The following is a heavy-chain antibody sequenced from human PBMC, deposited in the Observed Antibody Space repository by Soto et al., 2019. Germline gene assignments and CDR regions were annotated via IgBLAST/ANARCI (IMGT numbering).Heavy chain of an antibody. CDR3: ARRVTGGGERFDP. CDR2: IYSSGNT. CDR1: GASVSSGDYY. V-gene: IGHV4-30-4*01. Sequence: QVQLQVSGPGLVEPSQTLSLTCTVSGASVSSGDYYWTWIRQPPGKDLEWIGYIYSSGNTNYSPSLRSRVTMSKDTSKNQFSLKLNSVTAADTAVYYCARRVTGGGERFDPWGQGTLVTVSS. D-gene: IGHD7-27*01. J-gene: IGHJ5*02.